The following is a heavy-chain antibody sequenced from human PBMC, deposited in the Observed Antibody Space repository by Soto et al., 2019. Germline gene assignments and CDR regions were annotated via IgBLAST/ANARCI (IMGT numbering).Heavy chain of an antibody. CDR3: ARHAQQLVLLQGGMDV. Sequence: GESLKISCKGSGYSFTSYWISWVRQMPGKGLEWMGRTDPSDSYTNYSPSFQGHVTISADKSISTAYLQWSSLKASDTAMYYCARHAQQLVLLQGGMDVWGQGTTVTVSS. CDR2: TDPSDSYT. J-gene: IGHJ6*02. CDR1: GYSFTSYW. D-gene: IGHD6-13*01. V-gene: IGHV5-10-1*01.